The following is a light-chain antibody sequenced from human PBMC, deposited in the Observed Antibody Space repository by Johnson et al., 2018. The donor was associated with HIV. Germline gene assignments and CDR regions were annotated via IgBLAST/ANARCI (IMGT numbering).Light chain of an antibody. J-gene: IGLJ1*01. CDR3: GTWDSSLSWRYV. V-gene: IGLV1-51*02. CDR2: ENN. CDR1: SSNIGNNY. Sequence: QSVLTQPPSVSAAPGQKVTISCSGSSSNIGNNYVSWYQQLPGTAPKLLIYENNKRPSGIPDRFSGSKSGTSATLGITGLQTGDEADYYCGTWDSSLSWRYVFGTGTKVTVL.